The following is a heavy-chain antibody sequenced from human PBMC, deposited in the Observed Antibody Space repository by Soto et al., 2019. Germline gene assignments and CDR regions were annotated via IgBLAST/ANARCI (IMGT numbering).Heavy chain of an antibody. CDR1: GYTFTSYG. CDR2: ISAFNGQT. D-gene: IGHD3-16*01. CDR3: ARGGDYYYGLDV. J-gene: IGHJ6*02. V-gene: IGHV1-18*01. Sequence: ASVKVSCKASGYTFTSYGVSWVRQAPGQGLEWMGWISAFNGQTNYIQKVQGRVTLTTEASTSTAYMELRSLRSDDAAVYYCARGGDYYYGLDVWGQGTTVTVSS.